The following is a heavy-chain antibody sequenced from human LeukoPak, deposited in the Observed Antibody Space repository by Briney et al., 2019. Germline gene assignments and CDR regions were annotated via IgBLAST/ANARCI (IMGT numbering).Heavy chain of an antibody. Sequence: PSETLCLTCTVSGVSISSSSYYWGWIRQPPGNGLEWIGSIYYSGSTYYNPSLKSRATISVDTSKNQFSLKLSSVTAADTAVYYCARVTGYMIEDYFDYWGQGTLVTVSS. D-gene: IGHD3-9*01. J-gene: IGHJ4*02. CDR1: GVSISSSSYY. CDR2: IYYSGST. CDR3: ARVTGYMIEDYFDY. V-gene: IGHV4-39*07.